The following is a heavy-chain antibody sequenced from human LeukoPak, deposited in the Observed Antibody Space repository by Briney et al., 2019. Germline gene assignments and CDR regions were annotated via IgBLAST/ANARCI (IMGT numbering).Heavy chain of an antibody. Sequence: WETLSPLLTVSGGSISPYYCSWIRQPPGKGLEWIGYIHYTGSTNYNPSLMSRVSISVDTSKNQFSLKLSSVTAADTAIYYCACRYCSGDSCWFDYWAKGPLHPVSS. CDR3: ACRYCSGDSCWFDY. V-gene: IGHV4-59*12. CDR1: GGSISPYY. D-gene: IGHD2-15*01. CDR2: IHYTGST. J-gene: IGHJ4*02.